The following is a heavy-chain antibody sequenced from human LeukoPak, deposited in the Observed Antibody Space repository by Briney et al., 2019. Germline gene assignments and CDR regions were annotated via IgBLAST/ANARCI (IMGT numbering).Heavy chain of an antibody. CDR2: INPNSGGT. Sequence: ASVKVSSKASGYTFTRYYMHWVRQAPGQGLEWMGRINPNSGGTNYAQKFQGRVTMTRDTSISTAYMELSRLRSEDTAVYYCASITGIMEKRLNYYSSYMDVWGKGTTVTVSS. J-gene: IGHJ6*03. V-gene: IGHV1-2*06. CDR3: ASITGIMEKRLNYYSSYMDV. CDR1: GYTFTRYY. D-gene: IGHD1-14*01.